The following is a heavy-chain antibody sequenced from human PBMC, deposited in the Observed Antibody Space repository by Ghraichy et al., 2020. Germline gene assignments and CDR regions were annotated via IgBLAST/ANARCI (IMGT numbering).Heavy chain of an antibody. CDR3: TRMDV. CDR1: GFSLTTGGMR. V-gene: IGHV2-70*04. J-gene: IGHJ6*04. Sequence: SGPTLVKPTQTLTLTCTFSGFSLTTGGMRVSWVRQPPGKALEWLARIDWDGDKFYSSYLETRLTISMDTSGNQVVLTMTNKDPVDTATYFCTRMDVWGTGTTVTVSS. CDR2: IDWDGDK.